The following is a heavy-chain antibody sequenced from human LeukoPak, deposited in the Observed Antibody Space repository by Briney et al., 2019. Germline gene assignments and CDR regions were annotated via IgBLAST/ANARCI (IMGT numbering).Heavy chain of an antibody. CDR3: AKDRANGAEDYYYHRYRDV. J-gene: IGHJ6*03. D-gene: IGHD2-8*01. CDR1: GGSFSSDSYY. CDR2: GYDSERT. V-gene: IGHV4-39*02. Sequence: SETLSLTCTVSGGSFSSDSYYWGWIRQPPGKGLEWIGRGYDSERTYYNPSLKSRVTISVDPSNNHFSLELSSMTTADTAMYYCAKDRANGAEDYYYHRYRDVWAKGPTDSV.